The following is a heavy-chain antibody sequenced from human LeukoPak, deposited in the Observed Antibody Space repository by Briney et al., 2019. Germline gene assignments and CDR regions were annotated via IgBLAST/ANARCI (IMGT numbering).Heavy chain of an antibody. D-gene: IGHD6-13*01. CDR2: INPNSGGT. CDR3: ARAQVGLNIVAALRSWFDP. J-gene: IGHJ5*02. V-gene: IGHV1-2*02. Sequence: GASVKVSCKASGYTFTGYYMHWVRQAPGQGLEWMGWINPNSGGTNYAQKFQGRVTMTRDTSISTAYMELSRLRSDDTAVYYCARAQVGLNIVAALRSWFDPWGQGTLVTVSS. CDR1: GYTFTGYY.